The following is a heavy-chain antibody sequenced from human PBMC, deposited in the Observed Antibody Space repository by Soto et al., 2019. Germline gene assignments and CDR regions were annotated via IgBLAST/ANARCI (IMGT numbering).Heavy chain of an antibody. D-gene: IGHD3-22*01. V-gene: IGHV4-39*01. CDR1: GGSISSSSYY. Sequence: SETLSLTCTVSGGSISSSSYYWGWIRQPPGKGLEWIGSIYYSGSTYYNPSLKSRVTITVDTSKNQFSLKLSSVTAADTAVYYCARYDSSGYYVYWGQGTLVTVSS. CDR2: IYYSGST. CDR3: ARYDSSGYYVY. J-gene: IGHJ4*02.